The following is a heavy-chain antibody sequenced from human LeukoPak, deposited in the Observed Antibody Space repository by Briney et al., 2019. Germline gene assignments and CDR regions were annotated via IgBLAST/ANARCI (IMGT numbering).Heavy chain of an antibody. V-gene: IGHV1-18*01. J-gene: IGHJ4*02. CDR1: GYTFTSYG. CDR2: ISAY. D-gene: IGHD3-22*01. Sequence: ASVKISCKASGYTFTSYGISWVRQAPGQGLEWMGWISAYAQKFQGRVTMTTDTSTSTAYMELRSLRSDDTAVYYCARRFNYYDSSGYYEGFYFDYWGQGTLVTVSS. CDR3: ARRFNYYDSSGYYEGFYFDY.